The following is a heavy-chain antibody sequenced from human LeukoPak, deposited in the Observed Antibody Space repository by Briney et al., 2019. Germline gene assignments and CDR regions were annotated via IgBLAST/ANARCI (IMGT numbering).Heavy chain of an antibody. CDR2: ISGNGGST. J-gene: IGHJ6*02. CDR3: ARGAKWELRYYNGLDV. V-gene: IGHV3-64*01. D-gene: IGHD1-26*01. CDR1: GFTFSTFV. Sequence: GGSLRLSCAASGFTFSTFVMHWVRQAPAKGLEYVSAISGNGGSTHYANSVKGRITISRDNSNNTLYLQMGSLRVEDTAVYYCARGAKWELRYYNGLDVWGQGTTVTVSS.